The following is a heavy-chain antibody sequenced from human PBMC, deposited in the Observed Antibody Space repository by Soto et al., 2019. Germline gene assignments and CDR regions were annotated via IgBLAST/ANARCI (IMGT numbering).Heavy chain of an antibody. CDR3: ARGGGDVVVPAAPEDY. CDR1: GYTFTSYD. CDR2: MNPNSGNT. J-gene: IGHJ4*02. Sequence: QVQLVQSGAEVKKPGASVKVSCKASGYTFTSYDINWVRQATGQGLEWMGWMNPNSGNTGYAQKLQGRVPMTRNTSISTAYMELSSLRSEDTAVYYCARGGGDVVVPAAPEDYWGQGTLVTVSS. V-gene: IGHV1-8*01. D-gene: IGHD2-2*01.